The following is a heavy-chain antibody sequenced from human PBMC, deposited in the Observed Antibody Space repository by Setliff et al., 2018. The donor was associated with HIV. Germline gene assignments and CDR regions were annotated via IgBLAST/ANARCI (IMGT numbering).Heavy chain of an antibody. CDR1: GFTFSSYA. J-gene: IGHJ4*02. Sequence: GGSLRLSCAASGFTFSSYAITWVRQAPGKGLEWVSAISGSGDSTFYADSVQGRFTISRDNSKNTLYLQMNSLRAEDTAVYYCAKDARWNYVGFDYWGQGTLVTVSS. D-gene: IGHD1-7*01. CDR2: ISGSGDST. CDR3: AKDARWNYVGFDY. V-gene: IGHV3-23*01.